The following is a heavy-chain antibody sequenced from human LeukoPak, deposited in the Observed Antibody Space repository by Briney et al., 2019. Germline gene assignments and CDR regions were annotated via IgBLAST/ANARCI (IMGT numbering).Heavy chain of an antibody. J-gene: IGHJ3*02. V-gene: IGHV1-18*04. Sequence: ASVKVSCKASGYTFTGYYMHWVRQAPGQGLEWMGWISGYNGNTNYAQKLQGRVTMTTDTSTSTANMELRSLRFDDTAVYYCARGSMTGAKFLAFEIWGQGTMVTVSS. CDR3: ARGSMTGAKFLAFEI. CDR1: GYTFTGYY. D-gene: IGHD1-20*01. CDR2: ISGYNGNT.